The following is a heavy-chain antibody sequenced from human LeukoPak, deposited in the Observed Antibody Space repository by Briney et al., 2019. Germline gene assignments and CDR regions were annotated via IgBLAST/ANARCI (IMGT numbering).Heavy chain of an antibody. CDR3: ARGYSYGFDY. D-gene: IGHD5-18*01. V-gene: IGHV3-7*04. CDR1: GFTFSSYW. CDR2: IKKDGSEK. Sequence: GGSLRLSCAASGFTFSSYWMSWVRQAPGKGLEWVANIKKDGSEKYHVDSVKGRFTISRDNAKTSLYLQMNSLRAEDTAVYYCARGYSYGFDYWGQGTLVTVSS. J-gene: IGHJ4*02.